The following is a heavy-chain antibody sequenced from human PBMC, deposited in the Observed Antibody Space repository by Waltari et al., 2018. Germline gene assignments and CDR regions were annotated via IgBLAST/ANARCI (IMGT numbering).Heavy chain of an antibody. J-gene: IGHJ6*02. CDR2: IYHSGST. CDR3: AGLKQWLNYGMDV. CDR1: GYSISSGYY. Sequence: QVQLQESGPGLVKPSETLSLTCAVSGYSISSGYYWGWIRQPPGKGLEWIGRIYHSGSTDYNPSLKSRVTISVDTSKNQFSLKLSSVTAADTAVYYCAGLKQWLNYGMDVWGQGTTVTVSS. V-gene: IGHV4-38-2*01. D-gene: IGHD6-19*01.